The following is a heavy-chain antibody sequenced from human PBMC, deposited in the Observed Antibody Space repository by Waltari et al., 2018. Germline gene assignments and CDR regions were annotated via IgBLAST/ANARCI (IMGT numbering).Heavy chain of an antibody. CDR1: GFSLSDPRMG. CDR2: IFSNDET. Sequence: QVTLKESGPVLVKPTETLTLTCAVSGFSLSDPRMGVSWIRQPPGKALEWLAHIFSNDETSFSTSLQSRLTISKDTSKGQVVLTVTNMDPVDTATYFCARRVDPYETSAQIDYWGPGTLVTVSS. V-gene: IGHV2-26*01. CDR3: ARRVDPYETSAQIDY. D-gene: IGHD3-16*01. J-gene: IGHJ4*02.